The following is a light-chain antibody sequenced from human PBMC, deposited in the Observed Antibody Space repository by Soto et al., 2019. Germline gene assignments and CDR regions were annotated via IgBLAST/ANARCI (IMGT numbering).Light chain of an antibody. J-gene: IGKJ5*01. CDR1: QSINSY. V-gene: IGKV1-39*01. CDR3: QQSYISPLT. CDR2: TAS. Sequence: DIQMTQSPSSLSASLGDRVTITCRASQSINSYLNWYQQKPGKAPKLLIYTASSLQSGVPSRFSGSGSGTDFTLTISSLQPEDFATYYCQQSYISPLTFCQGTRLEIK.